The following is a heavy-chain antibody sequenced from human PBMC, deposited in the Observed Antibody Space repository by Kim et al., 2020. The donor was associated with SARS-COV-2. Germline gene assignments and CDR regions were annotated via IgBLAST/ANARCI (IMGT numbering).Heavy chain of an antibody. CDR3: ARFSSGDIVVVVAATVDY. Sequence: SETLSLTCTVSGGSISSSSYYWGWIRQPPGKGLEWIGSIYYSGSTYYNPSLKSRVTISVDTSKNQFSLKLSSVTAADTAVYYCARFSSGDIVVVVAATVDYWGQGTLVTVCS. D-gene: IGHD2-15*01. J-gene: IGHJ4*02. CDR2: IYYSGST. V-gene: IGHV4-39*01. CDR1: GGSISSSSYY.